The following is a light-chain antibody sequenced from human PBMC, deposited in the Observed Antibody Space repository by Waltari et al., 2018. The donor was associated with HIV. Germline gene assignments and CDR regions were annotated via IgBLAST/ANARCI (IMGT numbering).Light chain of an antibody. CDR2: EDT. J-gene: IGLJ1*01. V-gene: IGLV6-57*03. CDR1: SGNIANNH. CDR3: QSYDQTIPCV. Sequence: NFVLTQPHSVSESPGKTVTISCARSSGNIANNHLQCYQQRPGSAPTPVIYEDTQRPSGVPDRFSGSIDTSSNSASLTIYELKTEDEADYYCQSYDQTIPCVFGTGTRLTVL.